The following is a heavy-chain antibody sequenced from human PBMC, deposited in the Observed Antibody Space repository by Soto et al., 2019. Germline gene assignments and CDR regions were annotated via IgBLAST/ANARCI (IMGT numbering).Heavy chain of an antibody. CDR1: CYTSTSYG. D-gene: IGHD3-22*01. Sequence: ASVKASCNASCYTSTSYGLSWVRQSPGQGLEWMGWISAYNGNTNYAQKLQGRVTMTTDTSTSTAYMELRSLRSDDTAVYYREREHDSSPGDAFDIWGQGTMVTVSS. CDR2: ISAYNGNT. V-gene: IGHV1-18*01. J-gene: IGHJ3*02. CDR3: EREHDSSPGDAFDI.